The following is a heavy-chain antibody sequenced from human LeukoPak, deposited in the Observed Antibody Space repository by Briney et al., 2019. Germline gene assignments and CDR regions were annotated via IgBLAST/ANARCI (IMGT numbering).Heavy chain of an antibody. CDR1: GFTFGDYW. Sequence: PGGSLRLSCAASGFTFGDYWMSWVRQAPGKGLEWVANINRDGSERYYMDSVKGRFTISRDNARNSLYLEMNSLRAEDTAVYYCARDQQGCSSTSCFPPLDYWGQGTLVTVSS. J-gene: IGHJ4*02. CDR3: ARDQQGCSSTSCFPPLDY. D-gene: IGHD2-2*01. V-gene: IGHV3-7*01. CDR2: INRDGSER.